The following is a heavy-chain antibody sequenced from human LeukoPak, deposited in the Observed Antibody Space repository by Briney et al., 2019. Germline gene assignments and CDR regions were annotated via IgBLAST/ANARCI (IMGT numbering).Heavy chain of an antibody. V-gene: IGHV1-18*01. D-gene: IGHD1-14*01. CDR1: GYTLTELS. J-gene: IGHJ4*02. Sequence: ASVKVSCKVSGYTLTELSMHWVRQAPGQGLEWMGWISAYNGNTNYAQKLQGRVTMTTDTSTSTAYMELRSLRSDDTAVYYCARVNPNELLDYWGQGTLVTVSS. CDR2: ISAYNGNT. CDR3: ARVNPNELLDY.